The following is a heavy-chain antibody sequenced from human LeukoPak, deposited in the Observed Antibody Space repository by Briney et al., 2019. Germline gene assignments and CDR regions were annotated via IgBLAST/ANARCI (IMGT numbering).Heavy chain of an antibody. CDR3: ARYCGGDCYGMDV. CDR2: ISSSSSTI. Sequence: SGGSLRLSCAASGFTFSSYSMNWVRQAPGKGLEWVSYISSSSSTIYYEDSVKGRFTISRDNAKNSLYLQMNSLRAEDTALYYCARYCGGDCYGMDVWGQGTTVTVSS. J-gene: IGHJ6*02. CDR1: GFTFSSYS. D-gene: IGHD2-21*01. V-gene: IGHV3-48*01.